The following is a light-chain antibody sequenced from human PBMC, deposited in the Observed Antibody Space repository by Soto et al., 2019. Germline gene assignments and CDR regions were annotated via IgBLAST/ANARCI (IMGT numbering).Light chain of an antibody. CDR2: TTY. CDR1: DSNIGSFT. Sequence: QSVLTQPPSASGTPGQRVTISCSGSDSNIGSFTVHWYQQVPGTAPQPLIHTTYQRPSGVPDRFSGSKSGTSGSLAISGLQPEDEADYYCASWDDSLSGFVFGTGTKLTVL. CDR3: ASWDDSLSGFV. J-gene: IGLJ1*01. V-gene: IGLV1-44*01.